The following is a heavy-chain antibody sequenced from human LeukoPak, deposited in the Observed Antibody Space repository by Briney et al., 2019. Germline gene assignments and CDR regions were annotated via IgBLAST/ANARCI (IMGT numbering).Heavy chain of an antibody. CDR2: INPSGGST. CDR3: ARGTRYSQRSEFDY. J-gene: IGHJ4*02. V-gene: IGHV1-46*02. D-gene: IGHD5-18*01. Sequence: ASVKVSCKASGYTFNNHYMYWVQQAPGQGLEWMGVINPSGGSTSYAQKFQGRVTMTRDTSTSTVYMELSSLRSEDTAVYYCARGTRYSQRSEFDYWGQGTLVTVSS. CDR1: GYTFNNHY.